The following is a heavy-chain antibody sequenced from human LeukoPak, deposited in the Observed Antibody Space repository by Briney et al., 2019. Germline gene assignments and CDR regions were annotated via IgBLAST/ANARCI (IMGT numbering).Heavy chain of an antibody. V-gene: IGHV1-18*01. Sequence: GASVKVSCKASGYTFTSYGISWVRQAPGQGLEWMGWISAYNGNTNYAQKLQGRVTMTTDTSTSTAYMELRSLRSDDTAVYYCARVGKCYYDSSGYYGQYFQHWGQGTLVTVSS. CDR2: ISAYNGNT. J-gene: IGHJ1*01. CDR1: GYTFTSYG. D-gene: IGHD3-22*01. CDR3: ARVGKCYYDSSGYYGQYFQH.